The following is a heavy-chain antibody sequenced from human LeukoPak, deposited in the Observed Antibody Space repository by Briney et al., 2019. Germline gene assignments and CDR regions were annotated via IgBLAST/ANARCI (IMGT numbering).Heavy chain of an antibody. CDR2: IIPIFGTA. D-gene: IGHD2-2*01. V-gene: IGHV1-69*13. J-gene: IGHJ3*02. CDR1: GGAFSSYA. CDR3: ARSYCSSTSCRDAFDI. Sequence: ASVKVSCKASGGAFSSYAISWVRQAPGQGLEWMGGIIPIFGTANYAQKFQGRVTITADESTSTAYMELSSLRSEDTAVYYCARSYCSSTSCRDAFDIWGQGTMVTVSS.